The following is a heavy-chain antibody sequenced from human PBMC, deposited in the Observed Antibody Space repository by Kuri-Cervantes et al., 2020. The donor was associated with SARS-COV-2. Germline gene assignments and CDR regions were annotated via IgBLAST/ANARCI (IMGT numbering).Heavy chain of an antibody. CDR2: ISSSSSYI. Sequence: GESLKISCAASGFTFSSYTMNWVRQAPGKGLEWVSSISSSSSYIYYADSVKGRFTISRDNAKNSLYLQMNSLRDEDTAVYYCARPAETGTRFDYWGQGTLVTVSS. V-gene: IGHV3-21*01. D-gene: IGHD1-1*01. J-gene: IGHJ4*02. CDR3: ARPAETGTRFDY. CDR1: GFTFSSYT.